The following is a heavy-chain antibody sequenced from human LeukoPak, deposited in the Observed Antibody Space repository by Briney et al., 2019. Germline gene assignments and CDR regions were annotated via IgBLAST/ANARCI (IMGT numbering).Heavy chain of an antibody. CDR1: GFIVSSNY. Sequence: GGSLRLSCAASGFIVSSNYMSWVRQAPGKGLEWVSSINSSSSYIYYADSVKGRFTISRDNAKNSLYLQMNSLRAEDTAVYYCARGEMVNYHDSSGYYYPFDYWGQGTLVTVSS. D-gene: IGHD3-22*01. J-gene: IGHJ4*02. V-gene: IGHV3-21*01. CDR2: INSSSSYI. CDR3: ARGEMVNYHDSSGYYYPFDY.